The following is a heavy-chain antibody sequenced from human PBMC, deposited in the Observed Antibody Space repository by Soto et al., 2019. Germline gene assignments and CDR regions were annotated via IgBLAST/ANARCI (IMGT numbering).Heavy chain of an antibody. CDR1: GFTFSTYW. CDR2: VNNDGSST. D-gene: IGHD6-6*01. CDR3: ARDLVYSSSDLDP. V-gene: IGHV3-74*01. Sequence: GGSLRLSCAASGFTFSTYWMHWVRQAPGKGLVWVSRVNNDGSSTTYADSVKGRFTISRDNAKNTLYLQMNSLRAEDTAMYYCARDLVYSSSDLDPWGQGTLVTVSS. J-gene: IGHJ5*02.